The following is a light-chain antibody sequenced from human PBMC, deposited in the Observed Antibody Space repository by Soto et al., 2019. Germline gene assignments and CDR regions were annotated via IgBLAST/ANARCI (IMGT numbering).Light chain of an antibody. J-gene: IGKJ3*01. CDR3: QQYGSSPFT. V-gene: IGKV3-20*01. CDR2: GAS. Sequence: EIVLTQSPGTLSLSPGERATLSCRASQSISSNNLACYQQRPHQAPRVFIYGASSMTTGIPERFSGSGSGTDFTLTISRLEPEDFAVYYCQQYGSSPFTFGPGTKVDIK. CDR1: QSISSNN.